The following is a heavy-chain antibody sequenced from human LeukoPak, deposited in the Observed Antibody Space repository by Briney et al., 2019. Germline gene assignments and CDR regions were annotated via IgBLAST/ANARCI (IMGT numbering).Heavy chain of an antibody. CDR3: VKYHNSCYSV. V-gene: IGHV3-64D*06. Sequence: GGSLRLSCSGSGFTFNIYAMHWVRQAPGKGLEYVSAISTDGGGTYYADSVKGRFTISRDNSKNTLYLQMSSLRTEDTAVYYCVKYHNSCYSVWGQGTLVAVSS. D-gene: IGHD2-21*01. CDR1: GFTFNIYA. J-gene: IGHJ4*02. CDR2: ISTDGGGT.